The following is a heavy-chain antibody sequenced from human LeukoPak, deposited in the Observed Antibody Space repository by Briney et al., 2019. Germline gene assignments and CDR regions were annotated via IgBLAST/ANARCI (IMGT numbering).Heavy chain of an antibody. CDR3: AGFFYDSSGAAFDL. D-gene: IGHD3-22*01. CDR1: VPTFTSYA. CDR2: FIPIFGSP. J-gene: IGHJ3*01. V-gene: IGHV1-69*05. Sequence: GSSVKVSCKATVPTFTSYAINWVRQAPGQGLAWMGGFIPIFGSPTYAQQFQGRVTFTTDESTYTAYMELSNLRSDDMAVFYCAGFFYDSSGAAFDLWGQGTMVTVSS.